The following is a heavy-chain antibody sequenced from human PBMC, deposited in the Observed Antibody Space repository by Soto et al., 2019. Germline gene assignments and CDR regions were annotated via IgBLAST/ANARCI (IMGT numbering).Heavy chain of an antibody. V-gene: IGHV4-59*01. Sequence: QVQLQESGSGLVKPAETLSLTCTVSGGSISSYYWFLIRQRPGQGLEWIGYIYYSGRTNYNPSLKSRVTISVDTSKNQFSLKLSSVTAADTAVYYCARESGYYARGDPFDIWGQGTMVTVAS. D-gene: IGHD3-22*01. CDR2: IYYSGRT. J-gene: IGHJ3*02. CDR3: ARESGYYARGDPFDI. CDR1: GGSISSYY.